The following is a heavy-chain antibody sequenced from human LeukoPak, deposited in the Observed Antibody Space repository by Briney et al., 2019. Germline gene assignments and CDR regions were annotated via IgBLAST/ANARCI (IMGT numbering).Heavy chain of an antibody. V-gene: IGHV3-30*18. CDR3: AKDQYYDILTGYSGFEDY. Sequence: GRSLRLSCAASGFTFSSYGMHWVRQAPGKGLEWVAVISYDGSNKYYADSVKGRFTISRDNSKNTLYLQMNSLRAEDTAVYYCAKDQYYDILTGYSGFEDYWGQGTLVTVSS. D-gene: IGHD3-9*01. J-gene: IGHJ4*02. CDR2: ISYDGSNK. CDR1: GFTFSSYG.